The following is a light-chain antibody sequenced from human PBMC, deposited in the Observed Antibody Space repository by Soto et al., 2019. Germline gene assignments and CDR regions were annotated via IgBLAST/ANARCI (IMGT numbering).Light chain of an antibody. CDR3: QQYNTRSKT. J-gene: IGKJ1*01. CDR1: QRVSSN. CDR2: GAS. Sequence: EIVMTQSPATVSVSPGERATLSCRASQRVSSNLAWYQQKPGQAPRLLIYGASTRATGIPARFSGSGSGTEFNLTISSLQSEDFAVYYCQQYNTRSKTFGQGTKVEI. V-gene: IGKV3-15*01.